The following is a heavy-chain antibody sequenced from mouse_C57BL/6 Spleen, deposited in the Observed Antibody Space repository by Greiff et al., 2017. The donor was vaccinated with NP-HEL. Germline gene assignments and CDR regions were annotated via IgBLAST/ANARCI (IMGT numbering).Heavy chain of an antibody. CDR1: GYAFSSSW. J-gene: IGHJ2*01. CDR2: IYPGDGDT. D-gene: IGHD1-1*01. V-gene: IGHV1-82*01. Sequence: QVQLKQSGPELVKPGASVKISCKASGYAFSSSWMNWVKQRPGKGLEWIGRIYPGDGDTNYNGKFKGKATLTADKSSSTAYMQLSSLTSEDSAVYFCARSGYYGSSGGYYWGQGTTLTVSS. CDR3: ARSGYYGSSGGYY.